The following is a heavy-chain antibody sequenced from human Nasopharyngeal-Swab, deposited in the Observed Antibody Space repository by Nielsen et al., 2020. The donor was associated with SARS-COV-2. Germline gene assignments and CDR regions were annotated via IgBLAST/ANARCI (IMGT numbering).Heavy chain of an antibody. D-gene: IGHD3-22*01. CDR2: TNPSGGST. V-gene: IGHV1-46*01. CDR1: GYTFTSYY. Sequence: ASVKVSCKASGYTFTSYYMHWVRQAPGQGLEWMGITNPSGGSTSYAQKFQGRVTMTRDTSTSTVYMELSSLRSEDTAVYYCARRYYYDSSGYYYDLYAFDIWGQGTMVTVSS. CDR3: ARRYYYDSSGYYYDLYAFDI. J-gene: IGHJ3*02.